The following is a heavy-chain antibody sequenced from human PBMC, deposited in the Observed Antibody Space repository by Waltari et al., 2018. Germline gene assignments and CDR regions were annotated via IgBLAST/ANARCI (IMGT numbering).Heavy chain of an antibody. CDR3: AREPHYYDSPYFDY. CDR2: IWYDGSKE. J-gene: IGHJ4*02. V-gene: IGHV3-33*01. D-gene: IGHD3-22*01. Sequence: VQLVESGGGEVQPGRSLRLLCEASGFTFGSRGVHWVRQGPNKGLEWVASIWYDGSKEYYADSVKGRFTISRDNSKNTLYLQMNSLRVEDTAMYYCAREPHYYDSPYFDYWGQGTLVTVSS. CDR1: GFTFGSRG.